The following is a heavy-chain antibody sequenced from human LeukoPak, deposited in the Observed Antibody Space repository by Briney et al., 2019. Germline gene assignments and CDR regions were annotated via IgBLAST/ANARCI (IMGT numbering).Heavy chain of an antibody. CDR3: VRGSGYILDY. D-gene: IGHD3-3*01. CDR2: IKQDGSEK. J-gene: IGHJ4*02. V-gene: IGHV3-7*01. Sequence: GGSLRLSCAASGFTFSSYAMSWVRQAPGKGLEWVAIIKQDGSEKHYVDPVKGRFTISRDNVKNSVDLQMNSLRVEDTAVYFCVRGSGYILDYWGQGTLVTVSS. CDR1: GFTFSSYA.